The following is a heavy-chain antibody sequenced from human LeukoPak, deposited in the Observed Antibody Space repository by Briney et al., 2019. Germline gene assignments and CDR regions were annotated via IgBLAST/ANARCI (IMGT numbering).Heavy chain of an antibody. V-gene: IGHV1-18*01. D-gene: IGHD3-9*01. CDR1: GYTSTTYG. Sequence: GASVKVSCKASGYTSTTYGISWVRQAPGQGLEWMGWTYNSYTHYAQTLRDRLTMTTDTSTSTSYMELRSLRSDDTAVYYCARALAQGGSFDLYYFDSWGQGSLVTVPS. CDR3: ARALAQGGSFDLYYFDS. J-gene: IGHJ4*02. CDR2: TYNSYT.